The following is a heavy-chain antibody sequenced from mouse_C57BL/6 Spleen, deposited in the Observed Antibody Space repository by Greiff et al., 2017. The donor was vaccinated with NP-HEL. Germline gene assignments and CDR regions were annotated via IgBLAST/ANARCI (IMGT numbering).Heavy chain of an antibody. V-gene: IGHV5-6*01. CDR3: ARPLYYDCDGIAY. CDR2: ISRGGSYT. CDR1: GFTFSSYG. D-gene: IGHD2-4*01. Sequence: EVQLQESGGDLVKPGGSLKLSCAASGFTFSSYGMSWVRQTPDKRLEWVATISRGGSYTYYPDSVKGRFTISRDTSKNTLYLQMSSLKSEDTAMYYCARPLYYDCDGIAYWGQGTLVTVSA. J-gene: IGHJ3*01.